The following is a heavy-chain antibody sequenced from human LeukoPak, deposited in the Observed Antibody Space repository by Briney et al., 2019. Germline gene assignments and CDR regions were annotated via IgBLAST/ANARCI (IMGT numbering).Heavy chain of an antibody. CDR1: GFTFSSYW. CDR2: ISGSGGST. J-gene: IGHJ5*02. D-gene: IGHD6-13*01. V-gene: IGHV3-23*01. CDR3: AKDLSSSWYGSDWFDP. Sequence: PGGSLRLSCAASGFTFSSYWMSWVRQAPGKGLEWVSAISGSGGSTYYADSVKGRFTISRDNSKNTLYLQMNSLRAEDTAVYYCAKDLSSSWYGSDWFDPWGQGTLVTVSS.